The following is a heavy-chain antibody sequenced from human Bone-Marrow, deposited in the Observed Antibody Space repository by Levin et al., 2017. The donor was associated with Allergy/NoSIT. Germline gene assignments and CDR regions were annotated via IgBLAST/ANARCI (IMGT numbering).Heavy chain of an antibody. J-gene: IGHJ6*02. CDR1: GFTFTDHS. V-gene: IGHV3-48*01. CDR2: ISSGGATL. CDR3: ARDTLVRGMYSGMDV. Sequence: GGSLRLSCETSGFTFTDHSFNWVRQAPERGPEWVAYISSGGATLTYADSVKGRFSVSRDNAKNIIYLQMNNLSPDDTAVYYCARDTLVRGMYSGMDVWGQGTTVTVSS.